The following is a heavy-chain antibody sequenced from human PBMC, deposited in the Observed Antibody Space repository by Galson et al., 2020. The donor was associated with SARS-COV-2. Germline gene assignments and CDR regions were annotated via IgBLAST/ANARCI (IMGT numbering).Heavy chain of an antibody. Sequence: SETLSLTCAVSGGSISSSNWWSWVRQPPGKGLEWTGEIYHSGSTNYNPSLKRRVTISVDKSKNRFSLKLSSVTAADTAVYYCARGDYSNYYFDYWGQGTLVTVSS. V-gene: IGHV4-4*02. J-gene: IGHJ4*02. CDR3: ARGDYSNYYFDY. CDR1: GGSISSSNW. CDR2: IYHSGST. D-gene: IGHD4-4*01.